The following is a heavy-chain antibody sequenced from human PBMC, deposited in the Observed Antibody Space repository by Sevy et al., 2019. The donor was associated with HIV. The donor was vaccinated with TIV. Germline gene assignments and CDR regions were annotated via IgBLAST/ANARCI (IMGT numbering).Heavy chain of an antibody. D-gene: IGHD3-3*01. CDR3: ARALYDFWSGYYQPTFDY. V-gene: IGHV4-30-2*01. CDR1: GGSISSGGYS. CDR2: IYHSGST. J-gene: IGHJ4*02. Sequence: SETLSLTCAVFGGSISSGGYSWSWIRQPPGKGLEWIGYIYHSGSTYYNPSLKSRVTISVDRSKNQFSLKLSSVTAADTAVYYCARALYDFWSGYYQPTFDYWGQGTLVTVSS.